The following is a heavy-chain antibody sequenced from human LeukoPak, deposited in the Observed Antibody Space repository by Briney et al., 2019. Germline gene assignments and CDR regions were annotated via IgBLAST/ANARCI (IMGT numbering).Heavy chain of an antibody. V-gene: IGHV4-34*01. Sequence: SETLSLTCAVYGGSFSGYYCSWIRHPPGKGLEWIGEINHSGSTNYNPSLKSRVTISVDTSKIQYSLKLSSVTAADTAVYYCAREVVALDYWGQGKVISVSS. CDR3: AREVVALDY. J-gene: IGHJ4*02. D-gene: IGHD2-15*01. CDR1: GGSFSGYY. CDR2: INHSGST.